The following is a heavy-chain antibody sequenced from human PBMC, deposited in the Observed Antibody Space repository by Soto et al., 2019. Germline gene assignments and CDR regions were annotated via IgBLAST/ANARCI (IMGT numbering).Heavy chain of an antibody. D-gene: IGHD3-9*01. CDR1: GYSFAGYW. J-gene: IGHJ3*02. V-gene: IGHV5-10-1*01. Sequence: GASLKISCKGSGYSFAGYWITWVRQKPGKGLEWMGRIDPSDSQTYYSPSFRGHVTISATKSITTVFLQWSSLRASDTAMYYCARRARRQKPGLDLNSFDIWGQGTMVTVSS. CDR3: ARRARRQKPGLDLNSFDI. CDR2: IDPSDSQT.